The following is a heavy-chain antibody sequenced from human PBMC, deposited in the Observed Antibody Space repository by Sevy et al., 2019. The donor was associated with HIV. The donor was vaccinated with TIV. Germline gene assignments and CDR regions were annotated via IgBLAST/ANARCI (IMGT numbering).Heavy chain of an antibody. CDR2: INHSGST. CDR3: ARGGVSTVTTPSYGMDV. J-gene: IGHJ6*02. Sequence: QSQTLSLTCAVYGGSFSGYYWSWIRQPPGKGLEWIGEINHSGSTNYNPSLKSRVTISVDTSKNQFSLKLSSVTAADTAVYYCARGGVSTVTTPSYGMDVWGQGTTVTVSS. CDR1: GGSFSGYY. D-gene: IGHD4-17*01. V-gene: IGHV4-34*01.